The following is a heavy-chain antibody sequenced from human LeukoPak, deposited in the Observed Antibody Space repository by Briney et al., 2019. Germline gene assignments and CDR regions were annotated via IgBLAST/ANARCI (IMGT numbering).Heavy chain of an antibody. J-gene: IGHJ5*02. V-gene: IGHV1-3*01. CDR2: INAGNGNT. D-gene: IGHD2-15*01. CDR1: GYTFTCYA. CDR3: ARENIVVVVAAGRWFDP. Sequence: GASVKVSCKASGYTFTCYAMHWVRQAPGQRLEWMGWINAGNGNTKYSQKFQGRVTITRDTSASTAYMELSSLRSEDTAVYYCARENIVVVVAAGRWFDPWGQGTLVTVSS.